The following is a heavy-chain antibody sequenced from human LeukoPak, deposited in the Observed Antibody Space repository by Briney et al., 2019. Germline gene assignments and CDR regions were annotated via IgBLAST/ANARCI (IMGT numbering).Heavy chain of an antibody. V-gene: IGHV1-18*01. Sequence: GASVKVSCKASGYTFTSYGISWVRQAPGQGLEWMGWISAYNGNTNYAQKLQGRVTMTTDTSTSTAYMELRSLRSDDTAVYYCARSFYYDSSGYRTPFDYWGQGTLVTVSS. J-gene: IGHJ4*02. D-gene: IGHD3-22*01. CDR2: ISAYNGNT. CDR1: GYTFTSYG. CDR3: ARSFYYDSSGYRTPFDY.